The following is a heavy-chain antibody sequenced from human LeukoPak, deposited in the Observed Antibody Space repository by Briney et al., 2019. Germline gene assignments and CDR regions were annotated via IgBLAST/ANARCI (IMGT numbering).Heavy chain of an antibody. V-gene: IGHV1-18*01. CDR2: ISAYNGNT. CDR1: GYTFTSYG. D-gene: IGHD4-11*01. Sequence: GASVKVSCKASGYTFTSYGISWLRQAPGQGLEWMGWISAYNGNTNYAQKLQGRVTMTTDTSTSTAYMELRSLRSDDTAVYYCARGPRLPLFWYFDLWGRGTLVTVSS. J-gene: IGHJ2*01. CDR3: ARGPRLPLFWYFDL.